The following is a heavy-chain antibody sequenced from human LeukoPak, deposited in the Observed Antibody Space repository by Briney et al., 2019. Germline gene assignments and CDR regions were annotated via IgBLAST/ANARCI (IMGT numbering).Heavy chain of an antibody. Sequence: TGGSLRLSCAASGFTFSSYAMSWVRQAPGKGLEWVSAISGSGGSTYYADSVKGRFTISRDNSKNTLYLQMNSLRAEDTAVYYCAKSSGRDYYDSSGYYYGGAFDIWGQGTMVTVSS. V-gene: IGHV3-23*01. CDR3: AKSSGRDYYDSSGYYYGGAFDI. CDR1: GFTFSSYA. CDR2: ISGSGGST. D-gene: IGHD3-22*01. J-gene: IGHJ3*02.